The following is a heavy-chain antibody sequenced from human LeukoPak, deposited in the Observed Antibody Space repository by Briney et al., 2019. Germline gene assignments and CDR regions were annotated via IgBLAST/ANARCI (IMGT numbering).Heavy chain of an antibody. V-gene: IGHV4-34*01. Sequence: SETLSLTCAVYGGSFSGYYWSWIRQPPGKGLEWIGEINHSGSTNYNPSLKSRVTISLDTSKNQFSLKLSSVTAADTAVYYCARDGGAALAAAYNYWGQGTLVTVSS. J-gene: IGHJ4*02. D-gene: IGHD6-13*01. CDR1: GGSFSGYY. CDR2: INHSGST. CDR3: ARDGGAALAAAYNY.